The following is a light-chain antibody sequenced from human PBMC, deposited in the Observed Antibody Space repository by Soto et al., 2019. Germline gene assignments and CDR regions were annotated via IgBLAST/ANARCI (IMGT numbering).Light chain of an antibody. V-gene: IGKV3-20*01. CDR2: AS. Sequence: EIVLTQSPGTLSLSPGERATLSCRASESVSDSYLAWYQQKPGQAPRLLIYASSRATGIPDRFGGSGSGTDFALSISRLEPEDFAVYYCQHYGTSALFGPGTKVEIK. CDR3: QHYGTSAL. CDR1: ESVSDSY. J-gene: IGKJ3*01.